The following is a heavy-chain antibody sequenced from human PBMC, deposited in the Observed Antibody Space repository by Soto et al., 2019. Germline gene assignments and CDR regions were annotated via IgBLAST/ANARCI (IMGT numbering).Heavy chain of an antibody. CDR2: IYYSGST. CDR1: GGSMSSSNYY. J-gene: IGHJ6*02. D-gene: IGHD3-10*02. Sequence: SETLSLTCTVSGGSMSSSNYYWVWIRQPPGKGLEWIGSIYYSGSTYYNPSLKSRVTISVDTSKKQFSLKLSSVIAADTAVYYCARRGTCSGSPSCGMDVWGQGTTVTVSS. V-gene: IGHV4-39*01. CDR3: ARRGTCSGSPSCGMDV.